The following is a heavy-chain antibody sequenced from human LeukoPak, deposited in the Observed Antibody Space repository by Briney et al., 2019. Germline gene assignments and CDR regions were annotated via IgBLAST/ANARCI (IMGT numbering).Heavy chain of an antibody. CDR1: GGSISSYY. CDR2: IYYSGST. J-gene: IGHJ4*02. CDR3: ARAVHYYGSGSYFFDY. Sequence: PSETLSLTCTVSGGSISSYYWSWIRQPPGKGLEWIRYIYYSGSTNYNPSLKSRVTISVDTSKNQFSLKLSSVTAADTAVYYCARAVHYYGSGSYFFDYWGQGTLVTVSS. D-gene: IGHD3-10*01. V-gene: IGHV4-59*01.